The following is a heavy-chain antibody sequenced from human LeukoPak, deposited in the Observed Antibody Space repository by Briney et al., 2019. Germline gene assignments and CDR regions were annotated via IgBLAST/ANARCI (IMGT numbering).Heavy chain of an antibody. Sequence: GGSLRLSCAASGFTFSSYWMSWVRQAPGKGLEWVANIKQDGSEKYYVDSVKGRFTISRDNAKNSLYLQMNSLRAEDTAVYYCARDGGYDSSGYYYVLNWFDPWGQGTLVTVSS. CDR1: GFTFSSYW. V-gene: IGHV3-7*01. D-gene: IGHD3-22*01. CDR3: ARDGGYDSSGYYYVLNWFDP. CDR2: IKQDGSEK. J-gene: IGHJ5*02.